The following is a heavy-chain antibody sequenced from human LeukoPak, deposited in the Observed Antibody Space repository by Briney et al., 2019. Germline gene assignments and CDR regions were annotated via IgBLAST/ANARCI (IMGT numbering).Heavy chain of an antibody. V-gene: IGHV4-34*01. CDR2: INHSGST. J-gene: IGHJ4*02. Sequence: MASETLSLTCAVYGGSFSGYYWSWIRQPPGRGLEGIGEINHSGSTNYNPSLKSRVTISVDTSKNQFSLKLSSVTAADTAVYYRARVPPACRGGGGSIYYFDYWGQGTLVTVSS. CDR1: GGSFSGYY. CDR3: ARVPPACRGGGGSIYYFDY. D-gene: IGHD1-26*01.